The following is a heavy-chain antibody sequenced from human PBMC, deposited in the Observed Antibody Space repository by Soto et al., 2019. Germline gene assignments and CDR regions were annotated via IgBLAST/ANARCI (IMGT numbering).Heavy chain of an antibody. CDR3: ARDSGITGTFHX. V-gene: IGHV4-59*01. CDR2: TYYSGST. CDR1: GDSISFCY. Sequence: SETLSLTFTVSGDSISFCYWSWIRQSPGTGLEGILYTYYSGSTKYNPALKSLVTISVDTSKTDFSPKFSSLTAADTAVYYCARDSGITGTFHXWGQVILFTVSX. D-gene: IGHD1-20*01. J-gene: IGHJ5*02.